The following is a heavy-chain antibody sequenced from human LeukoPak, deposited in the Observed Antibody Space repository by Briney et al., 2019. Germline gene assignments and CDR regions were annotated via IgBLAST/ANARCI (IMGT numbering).Heavy chain of an antibody. CDR2: INAGNGNT. Sequence: ASVKVSCKASGYTFTSYAMHWVRQAPGQRLEWMGWINAGNGNTKYSQEFQGRVTITRDTSASAVYMELGSLRSDDMAVYYCARVVRYSSGALTDLLPYYFDYWGQGTLVTVSS. J-gene: IGHJ4*02. CDR1: GYTFTSYA. D-gene: IGHD6-19*01. V-gene: IGHV1-3*03. CDR3: ARVVRYSSGALTDLLPYYFDY.